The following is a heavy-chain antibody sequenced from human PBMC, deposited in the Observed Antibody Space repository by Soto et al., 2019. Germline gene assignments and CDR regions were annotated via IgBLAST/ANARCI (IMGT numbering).Heavy chain of an antibody. J-gene: IGHJ4*02. V-gene: IGHV3-30*18. CDR3: AKIPPPIDGYINAVDY. Sequence: GGSLRLSCAASAFTFSSYGMHWVRQAPGKGLEWVAVISYDGSNKYYADSVKGRFTISRDNSKNTLYLQMNSLRAEDTAVYYCAKIPPPIDGYINAVDYWGQGTLVTVSS. CDR1: AFTFSSYG. D-gene: IGHD5-12*01. CDR2: ISYDGSNK.